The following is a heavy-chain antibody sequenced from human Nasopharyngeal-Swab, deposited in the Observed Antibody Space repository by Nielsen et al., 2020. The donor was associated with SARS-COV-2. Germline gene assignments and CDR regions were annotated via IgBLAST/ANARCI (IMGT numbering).Heavy chain of an antibody. CDR1: GFTFSSYA. CDR2: INPDGSST. V-gene: IGHV3-74*01. J-gene: IGHJ6*02. Sequence: GESLKISCAASGFTFSSYAMSWVRQAPGKGLVWVSRINPDGSSTDYAGSVKGRFTISRDNAKNTLYLQMSSLRAEETAVYYCARSRSAMDVWGQGTTVTVSS. CDR3: ARSRSAMDV.